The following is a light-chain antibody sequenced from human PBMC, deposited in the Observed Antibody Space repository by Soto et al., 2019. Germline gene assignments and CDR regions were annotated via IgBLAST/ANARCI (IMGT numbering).Light chain of an antibody. V-gene: IGKV3-20*01. CDR2: DAS. Sequence: EIVLTQSPVTLSLSPGERATLSCRASQSVSSSHLAWYQQKPGQAPRLPIYDASSRATGISDRFSGSGSGTDFTLTISRLEPEDFAVYYCQQYGRSPYTFGQGTKVDIK. J-gene: IGKJ2*01. CDR1: QSVSSSH. CDR3: QQYGRSPYT.